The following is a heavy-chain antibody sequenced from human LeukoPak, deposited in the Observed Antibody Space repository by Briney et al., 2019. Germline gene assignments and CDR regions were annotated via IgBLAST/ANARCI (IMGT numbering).Heavy chain of an antibody. CDR1: GYTFTSYY. D-gene: IGHD5-24*01. V-gene: IGHV1-46*01. CDR2: INPSGGST. Sequence: ASVKVSCKASGYTFTSYYMHWVRQAPGQGLEWMGIINPSGGSTSYAQKFQGRVTMTRDTSTSTVYMDLSSLRSEDTAVYYCASEPVEMATTPSYWGQGTLVTVSS. J-gene: IGHJ4*02. CDR3: ASEPVEMATTPSY.